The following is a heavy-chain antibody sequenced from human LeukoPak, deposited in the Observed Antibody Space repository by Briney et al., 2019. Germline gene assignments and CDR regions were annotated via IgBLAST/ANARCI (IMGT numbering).Heavy chain of an antibody. J-gene: IGHJ5*02. Sequence: KAGGSLRLSCAASGFTFSSYSMNWVRQAPGKGLEWVSSISSSSSYIYYADSVKGRFTISRDNAKNSLYLQMNSLRADDTAVYYCARERATIVVVTADNWFDPWGQGTLVTVSS. CDR1: GFTFSSYS. CDR3: ARERATIVVVTADNWFDP. CDR2: ISSSSSYI. V-gene: IGHV3-21*04. D-gene: IGHD2-21*02.